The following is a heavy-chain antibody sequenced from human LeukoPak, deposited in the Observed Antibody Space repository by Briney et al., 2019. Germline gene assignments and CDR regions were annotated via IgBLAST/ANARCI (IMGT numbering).Heavy chain of an antibody. D-gene: IGHD3-22*01. J-gene: IGHJ3*02. V-gene: IGHV3-74*01. CDR3: ARVAVYYDSSGHATDAFDI. CDR2: INSDGSST. CDR1: GFTFSSYW. Sequence: PGGSLRLSCAASGFTFSSYWMHWVPQAPGKGLVWVSRINSDGSSTSYADSVKGRFTISRDNAKNTLYLQMNSLRAEDTAVYYCARVAVYYDSSGHATDAFDIWGQGTMVTVSS.